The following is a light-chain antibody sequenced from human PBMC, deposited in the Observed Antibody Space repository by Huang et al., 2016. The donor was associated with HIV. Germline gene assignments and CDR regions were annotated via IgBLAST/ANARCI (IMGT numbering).Light chain of an antibody. CDR2: GAS. J-gene: IGKJ4*01. Sequence: EKVMTQSPATLSVSPGERATLSCRASQSVTSSLAGYQQKPGQAPRLLIYGASTRATGITARFSGSGSGTEFTLTISSLQSEDFAVYYCQQYNNWPLTFGGGTKVEIK. CDR1: QSVTSS. V-gene: IGKV3-15*01. CDR3: QQYNNWPLT.